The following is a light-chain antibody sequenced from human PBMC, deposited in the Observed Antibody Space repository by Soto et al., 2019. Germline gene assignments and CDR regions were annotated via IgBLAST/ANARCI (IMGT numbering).Light chain of an antibody. CDR2: GAS. CDR3: QQYNDWPHT. V-gene: IGKV3-15*01. CDR1: QSVSSN. Sequence: ETVMTQSPATLSVSPGEGATLSCRASQSVSSNLAWYQQRPGQTPRLLFYGASIRATGMSARFSGSGSGTEFTLTISSLQSEDFALYYCQQYNDWPHTFGGGTKVEIK. J-gene: IGKJ4*01.